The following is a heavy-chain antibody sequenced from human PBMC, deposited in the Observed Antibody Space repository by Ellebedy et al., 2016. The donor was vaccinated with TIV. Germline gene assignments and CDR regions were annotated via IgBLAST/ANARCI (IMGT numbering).Heavy chain of an antibody. Sequence: ASVKVSCKASGYTFTRYYMYWVRQAPGQGLEWMGIINPSAGSTNYAQKFQGRVTMTTDTSTSTAYMDLRTLKSDDTAFYYCARDSRHDWGDFDLWGRGTLVTVSS. CDR3: ARDSRHDWGDFDL. CDR1: GYTFTRYY. CDR2: INPSAGST. J-gene: IGHJ2*01. D-gene: IGHD3-9*01. V-gene: IGHV1-46*01.